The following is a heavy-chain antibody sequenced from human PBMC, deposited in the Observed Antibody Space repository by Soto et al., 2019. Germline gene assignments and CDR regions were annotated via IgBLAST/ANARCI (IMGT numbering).Heavy chain of an antibody. CDR3: NTYYYFGGGHPPL. D-gene: IGHD3-3*01. CDR1: GFAFTNVW. Sequence: QLVESGGGLVKPGGSLALSCAGSGFAFTNVWLHWVRQAPGKGLEWVGRIKSKPDGETTDYAAPVKGRFTISRDDSTNTLYLQMNSLQTEASGLYYCNTYYYFGGGHPPLWGQGTLVTVSS. V-gene: IGHV3-15*07. CDR2: IKSKPDGETT. J-gene: IGHJ4*02.